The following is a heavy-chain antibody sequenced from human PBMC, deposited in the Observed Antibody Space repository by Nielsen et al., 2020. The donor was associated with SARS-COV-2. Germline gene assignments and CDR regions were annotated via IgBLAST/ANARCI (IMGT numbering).Heavy chain of an antibody. CDR2: IKQDGSEK. V-gene: IGHV3-7*03. J-gene: IGHJ6*02. D-gene: IGHD6-6*01. CDR3: ARVQAAPEFYYYGMDV. Sequence: GGSLRLSCAAYGFTFSSYWMSWVRQAPGKGLEWVANIKQDGSEKYYVDSVKGRFTISRDNAKNSLYLQMNSLRAEDTAVYYCARVQAAPEFYYYGMDVWGQGTTVTVSS. CDR1: GFTFSSYW.